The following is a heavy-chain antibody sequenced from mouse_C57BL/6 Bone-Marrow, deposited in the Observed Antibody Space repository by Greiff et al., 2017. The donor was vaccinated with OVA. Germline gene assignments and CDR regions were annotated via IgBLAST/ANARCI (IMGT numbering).Heavy chain of an antibody. V-gene: IGHV1-59*01. D-gene: IGHD1-1*01. CDR1: GYTFTSYW. Sequence: QVQLQQPGAELVRPGTSVKLSCKASGYTFTSYWMHWVKQRPGQGLEWIGVIDPSDSYPNYNQQFKGTATLTVDTSSSTAYMQLSSLTSEDSAVYYCARDYYGSSSFAYWGQGTLVTVSA. J-gene: IGHJ3*01. CDR3: ARDYYGSSSFAY. CDR2: IDPSDSYP.